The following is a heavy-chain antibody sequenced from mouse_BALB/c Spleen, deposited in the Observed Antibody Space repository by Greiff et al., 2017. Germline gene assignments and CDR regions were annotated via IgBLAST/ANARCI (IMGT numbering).Heavy chain of an antibody. D-gene: IGHD2-4*01. CDR2: LNPSNGGT. J-gene: IGHJ4*01. Sequence: VQLQQSGAELVKPGASVKLSCKASGYTFTSYYMYWVKQRPGQGLEWIGELNPSNGGTNFNEKFKSKATLTVDKSSSTAYMQLSSLTSEDSAVYYCTRSRLRRNFDYAMDYWGQGTSVTVSS. V-gene: IGHV1S81*02. CDR3: TRSRLRRNFDYAMDY. CDR1: GYTFTSYY.